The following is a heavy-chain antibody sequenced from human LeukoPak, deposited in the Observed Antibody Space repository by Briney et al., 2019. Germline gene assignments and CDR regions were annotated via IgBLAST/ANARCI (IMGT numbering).Heavy chain of an antibody. CDR1: GFTFTSSA. Sequence: SVKVSCKASGFTFTSSAVQWVRQARGQRLEWIGWIVVDSGNTNYAQKFQERATITRDMSTTTAYMELRSLRSEDTAVYYCAAVGWEYSTSPLPMDVWGQGTTVTVSS. J-gene: IGHJ6*02. D-gene: IGHD6-6*01. CDR2: IVVDSGNT. CDR3: AAVGWEYSTSPLPMDV. V-gene: IGHV1-58*01.